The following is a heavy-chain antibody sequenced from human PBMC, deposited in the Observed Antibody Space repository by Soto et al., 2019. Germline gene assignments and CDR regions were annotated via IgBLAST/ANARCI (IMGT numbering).Heavy chain of an antibody. J-gene: IGHJ4*02. CDR2: ISSTTNYI. CDR3: ARESEDPTSNFDY. V-gene: IGHV3-21*06. Sequence: PGGSLRLSCAASGFTFTRYSMNWVRQAPGKGLEWVSSISSTTNYIYYGDSMKGRFTISRDNAKNSLYLEMNSLRAEDTAVYYCARESEDPTSNFDYWYQGTLVTVSS. CDR1: GFTFTRYS.